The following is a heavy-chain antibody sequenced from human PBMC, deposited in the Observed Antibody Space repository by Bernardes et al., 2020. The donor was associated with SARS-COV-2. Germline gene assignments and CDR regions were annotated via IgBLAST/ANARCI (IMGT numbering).Heavy chain of an antibody. CDR3: AKVGDFWSAYNPGVGTFDI. V-gene: IGHV4-59*01. Sequence: SETLSLTCTVSGGAISTYYWSWIRQPPGKGLEWIGHIYHSGSTNYNPSLKSRVTLSLDTSKRQISLKLSSVTAADTAVYYCAKVGDFWSAYNPGVGTFDIWGQGTKVTVSS. J-gene: IGHJ3*02. CDR1: GGAISTYY. CDR2: IYHSGST. D-gene: IGHD3-3*01.